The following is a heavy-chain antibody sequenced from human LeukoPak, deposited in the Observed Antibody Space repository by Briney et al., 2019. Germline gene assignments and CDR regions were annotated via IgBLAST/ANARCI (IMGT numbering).Heavy chain of an antibody. V-gene: IGHV3-21*01. Sequence: AGTLRLSCAASGFSFRDYTMNWVRQAPGKGLEWLASISSSGSYIYFANSVRGRFTITRDNAKNSLYLQMNSLRAEDTAVYYCAKDSPSRTATTEVPVDYWGEGTLVTVSS. CDR3: AKDSPSRTATTEVPVDY. CDR1: GFSFRDYT. J-gene: IGHJ4*02. CDR2: ISSSGSYI. D-gene: IGHD1/OR15-1a*01.